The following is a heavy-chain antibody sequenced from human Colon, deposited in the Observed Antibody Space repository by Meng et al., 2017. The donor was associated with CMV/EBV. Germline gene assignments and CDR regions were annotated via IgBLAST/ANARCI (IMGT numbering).Heavy chain of an antibody. V-gene: IGHV3-30*04. J-gene: IGHJ4*02. CDR2: IPYDGNNE. CDR1: GFTFNYYA. Sequence: GESLKISRVASGFTFNYYAMHWVRQAPGKGLEWVAVIPYDGNNEYYADSVKGRFTISRDTSKNTLYLQMNSLRPEDTAVYYCVRGGRLMYQLVSIFWGQGTLVTVSS. D-gene: IGHD2-2*01. CDR3: VRGGRLMYQLVSIF.